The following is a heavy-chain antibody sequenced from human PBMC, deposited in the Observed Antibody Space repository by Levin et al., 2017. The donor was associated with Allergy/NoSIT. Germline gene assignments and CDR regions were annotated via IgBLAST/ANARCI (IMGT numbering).Heavy chain of an antibody. Sequence: PSETLSLTCAVSGGSISSSNWWSWVRQPPGKGLEWIGEIYHSGSTNYNPSLKSRVTISVDKSKIQFSLKLSSVTAADTAVYYCARVGSGWSDNWFDPWGQGTLVTVSS. D-gene: IGHD6-19*01. CDR1: GGSISSSNW. CDR2: IYHSGST. V-gene: IGHV4-4*02. CDR3: ARVGSGWSDNWFDP. J-gene: IGHJ5*02.